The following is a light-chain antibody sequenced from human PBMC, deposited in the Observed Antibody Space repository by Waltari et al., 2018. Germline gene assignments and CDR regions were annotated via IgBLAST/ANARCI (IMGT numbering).Light chain of an antibody. CDR3: GTWDSSLSGAV. J-gene: IGLJ7*01. CDR1: YSNIGNNY. Sequence: QSVLTQPPSVSAAPGQRVTISCSGGYSNIGNNYVSWYRQFPGTAPELLIYEDGERPSGVPGRFSGSKSGTSATLDITGLQAGDEADYYCGTWDSSLSGAVFGGGTHLTVL. CDR2: EDG. V-gene: IGLV1-51*02.